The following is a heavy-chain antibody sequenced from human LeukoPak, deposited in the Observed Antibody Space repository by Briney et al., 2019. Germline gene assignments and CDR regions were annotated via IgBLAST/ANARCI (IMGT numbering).Heavy chain of an antibody. J-gene: IGHJ4*02. Sequence: GRSLRLSCAASGFTFDDYAMHWVRQAPGKGLEWVSGISWNSGSIGYADSVKGRFTISRDNAKNSLYLQMNSLRAEDTALYYCAKGINYGDYVLALYFHYWGQGTLVTVSS. CDR1: GFTFDDYA. D-gene: IGHD4-17*01. CDR3: AKGINYGDYVLALYFHY. V-gene: IGHV3-9*01. CDR2: ISWNSGSI.